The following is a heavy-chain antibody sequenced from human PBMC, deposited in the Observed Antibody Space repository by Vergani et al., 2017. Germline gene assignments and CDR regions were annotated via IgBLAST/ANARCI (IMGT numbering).Heavy chain of an antibody. CDR2: ISSSSSYI. Sequence: VQLVEPGGGLVKPGGSLRLSCAASGFTFSSYSMNWVRQAPGKGLEWVSSISSSSSYIYYADSVKGRFTISRDNAKNSLYLQMNSLRAEDTAVYYCARPYCGGDCYTALGAFDIWGQGTMVTVSS. CDR1: GFTFSSYS. CDR3: ARPYCGGDCYTALGAFDI. V-gene: IGHV3-21*01. J-gene: IGHJ3*02. D-gene: IGHD2-21*02.